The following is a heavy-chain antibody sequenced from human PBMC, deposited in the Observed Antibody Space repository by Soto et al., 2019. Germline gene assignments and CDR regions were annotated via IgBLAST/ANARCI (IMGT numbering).Heavy chain of an antibody. CDR3: ARATESPSVAGTIDY. D-gene: IGHD6-19*01. J-gene: IGHJ4*02. CDR1: GFTFSSYD. V-gene: IGHV3-13*01. Sequence: GGSLRLSCAASGFTFSSYDMHWVRQATGKGLEWVSAIGTAGDTYYPGSVKGRFTISRENVKNSLYLQMNSLRAEDTAVYYCARATESPSVAGTIDYWGQGTLVTVSS. CDR2: IGTAGDT.